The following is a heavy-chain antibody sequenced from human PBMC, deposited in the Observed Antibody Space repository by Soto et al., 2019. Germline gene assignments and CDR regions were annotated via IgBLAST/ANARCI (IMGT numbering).Heavy chain of an antibody. CDR3: ARVEGYCISTTCPPSYYGMDV. J-gene: IGHJ6*02. V-gene: IGHV3-33*01. CDR1: GFTFSSFG. D-gene: IGHD2-2*01. Sequence: QVQLVESGGGVVQPGRSLRLSCAASGFTFSSFGMHWVRQAPGKGLEWVAVIWFDGSYKYYVDSVKGRFTISRDNSNNMLYLQMNSLRAEDTAVYYCARVEGYCISTTCPPSYYGMDVWGQGTTVTVSS. CDR2: IWFDGSYK.